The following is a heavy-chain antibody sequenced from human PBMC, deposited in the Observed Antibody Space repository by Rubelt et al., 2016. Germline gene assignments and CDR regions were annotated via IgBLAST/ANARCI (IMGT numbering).Heavy chain of an antibody. D-gene: IGHD1-26*01. Sequence: QVQLQQRGAGLLKPSETLSLTCAVYGGSFSGYYWSWIRQPPGKGLEWIGEINHSGSTNYNPSLKGRVTKSVDTSKNQFSLKLSSVTAADTAVYYCARRRRYSGSSYWYFDLWGRGTLVTVSS. CDR2: INHSGST. CDR1: GGSFSGYY. V-gene: IGHV4-34*01. J-gene: IGHJ2*01. CDR3: ARRRRYSGSSYWYFDL.